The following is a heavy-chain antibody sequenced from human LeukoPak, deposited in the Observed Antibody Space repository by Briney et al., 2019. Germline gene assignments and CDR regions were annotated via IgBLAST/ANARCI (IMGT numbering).Heavy chain of an antibody. CDR3: ARAGSYSAFDI. CDR2: ISYDGSNK. Sequence: GGSLRLSCAASGFTFSSYGMHWVRQAPGKGLEWVAVISYDGSNKYYADSVKGRFTISRDNSKNTLYLQMNSLRAEDTAVYYCARAGSYSAFDIWGQGIMVTVSS. V-gene: IGHV3-30*03. J-gene: IGHJ3*02. CDR1: GFTFSSYG. D-gene: IGHD1-26*01.